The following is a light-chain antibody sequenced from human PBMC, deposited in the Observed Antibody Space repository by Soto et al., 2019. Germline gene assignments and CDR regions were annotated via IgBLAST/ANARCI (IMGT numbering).Light chain of an antibody. Sequence: QSALTQPASVSGSLGQSITISCTGTSSDVGSYNLVSWYQQHPGKAPKLMIYEGSKRPSGVSNRFSGSKSGNTASLTISGLQAEDEADYYCCSYAGSSTFEVFGTGTNLTVL. CDR1: SSDVGSYNL. V-gene: IGLV2-23*03. CDR2: EGS. CDR3: CSYAGSSTFEV. J-gene: IGLJ1*01.